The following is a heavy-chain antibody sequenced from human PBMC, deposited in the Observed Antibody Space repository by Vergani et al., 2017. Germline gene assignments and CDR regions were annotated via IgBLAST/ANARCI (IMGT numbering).Heavy chain of an antibody. CDR1: GFTFDDYA. Sequence: EVQLVESGGGLVQPGRSLRLSCAASGFTFDDYAMHWVRQAPGKGLEWVSGISWNSGSIGYADSVKGRFTISRDNAKNSLYLQMNSLRAEDTAVYYCARPSIGLGYCSSTSCPRGHYYYYMDVWGKGTTVTVSS. D-gene: IGHD2-2*01. J-gene: IGHJ6*03. CDR3: ARPSIGLGYCSSTSCPRGHYYYYMDV. CDR2: ISWNSGSI. V-gene: IGHV3-9*01.